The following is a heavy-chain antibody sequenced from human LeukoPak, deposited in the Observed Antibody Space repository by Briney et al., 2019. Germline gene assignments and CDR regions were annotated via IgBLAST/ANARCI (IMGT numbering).Heavy chain of an antibody. D-gene: IGHD5-18*01. V-gene: IGHV3-30-3*01. J-gene: IGHJ6*02. Sequence: GGSLRLSCAASGFTFSSYAMHWVRQAPGKGLEWVAVISYDGSNKYYADSVKGRFTISRDNSKNTLYLQMNSLRAEDTAVYYCAREVEDSYGYYYYYGMDVWGQGTTVTVSS. CDR1: GFTFSSYA. CDR3: AREVEDSYGYYYYYGMDV. CDR2: ISYDGSNK.